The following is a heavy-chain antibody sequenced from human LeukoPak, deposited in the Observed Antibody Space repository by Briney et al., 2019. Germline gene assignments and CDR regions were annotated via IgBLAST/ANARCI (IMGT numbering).Heavy chain of an antibody. V-gene: IGHV1-2*02. CDR2: INPNSGGT. CDR3: ARDPRGKDIVVVPAAPGMDY. CDR1: GYTFTGYY. J-gene: IGHJ4*02. Sequence: GASVKVSCKASGYTFTGYYMHWVRQAPGQGLEWMGWINPNSGGTNYAQKFQGRVTMTRDTSISTAYMELSRLRSDDTAVYYCARDPRGKDIVVVPAAPGMDYWGQGTLVTVSS. D-gene: IGHD2-2*01.